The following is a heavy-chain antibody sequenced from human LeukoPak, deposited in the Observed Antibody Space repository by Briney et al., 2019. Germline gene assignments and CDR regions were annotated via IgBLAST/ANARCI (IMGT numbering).Heavy chain of an antibody. CDR3: AREYSSGWKNWFAP. Sequence: GGSLRLSCAASGFTFSTYAMHWVRQAPGKGLEWVGVISYDGSEKYYVDSVRGRFTISRDNSKNTLYLQMSSLRSDDMAVYYCAREYSSGWKNWFAPWGQGTLVTVSS. J-gene: IGHJ5*02. V-gene: IGHV3-30*04. CDR1: GFTFSTYA. D-gene: IGHD6-19*01. CDR2: ISYDGSEK.